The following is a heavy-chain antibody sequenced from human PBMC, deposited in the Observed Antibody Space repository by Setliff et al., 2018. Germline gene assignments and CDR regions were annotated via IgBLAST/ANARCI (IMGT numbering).Heavy chain of an antibody. CDR2: INPNSGGT. CDR3: ARRPHCTNGVCYYYFDY. D-gene: IGHD2-8*01. V-gene: IGHV1-2*02. Sequence: ASVKVSCKASGGTFSSYAISWVRQAPGQGLEWMGWINPNSGGTNYAQKFKGRVTMTRDTSISTAYMELSRLRSDDTAVYYCARRPHCTNGVCYYYFDYWGQGTLVTVSS. CDR1: GGTFSSYA. J-gene: IGHJ4*02.